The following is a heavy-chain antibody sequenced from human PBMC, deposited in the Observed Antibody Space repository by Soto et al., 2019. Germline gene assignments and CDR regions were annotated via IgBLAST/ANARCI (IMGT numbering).Heavy chain of an antibody. CDR1: GFTFSSYW. V-gene: IGHV3-74*01. CDR2: INSDGSST. D-gene: IGHD2-15*01. J-gene: IGHJ6*02. CDR3: ARGQWWYQYGMDV. Sequence: GGSLRLACAASGFTFSSYWMHWVRQAPGKGLVWVSRINSDGSSTSYADSVKGRFTISRDNAKNTLYLQMNSLRAEDTAVYYCARGQWWYQYGMDVWGQGTTVTVSS.